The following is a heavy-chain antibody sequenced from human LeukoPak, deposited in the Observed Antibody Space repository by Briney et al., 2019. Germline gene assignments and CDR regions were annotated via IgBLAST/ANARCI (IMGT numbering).Heavy chain of an antibody. CDR2: ISSSSSTI. Sequence: GGSLRLSCVASGFTFSSYSMNWVRQAPGKGLEWVSYISSSSSTIYYADSVKGRFTISRDNAKNSLYLQMNSLRAEDTAVYYCARAVVGATQEFDYWGQGTLVTVSS. D-gene: IGHD1-26*01. CDR1: GFTFSSYS. V-gene: IGHV3-48*01. CDR3: ARAVVGATQEFDY. J-gene: IGHJ4*02.